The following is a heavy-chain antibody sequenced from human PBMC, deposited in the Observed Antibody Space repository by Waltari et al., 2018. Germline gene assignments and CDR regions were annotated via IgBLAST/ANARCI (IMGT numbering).Heavy chain of an antibody. CDR2: ISYSGAP. J-gene: IGHJ3*01. Sequence: QLHLQESGPGLVQPSETLSLTCSVSGGSITTNRHYWGWIRQPPGTGLEWTATISYSGAPYTSPSLKSRLTISVDTFKNQFSLKLSSVTAADTAVYYCATYVGASIGTAAFDVWGQGTMVTVSS. CDR3: ATYVGASIGTAAFDV. D-gene: IGHD3-16*01. V-gene: IGHV4-39*01. CDR1: GGSITTNRHY.